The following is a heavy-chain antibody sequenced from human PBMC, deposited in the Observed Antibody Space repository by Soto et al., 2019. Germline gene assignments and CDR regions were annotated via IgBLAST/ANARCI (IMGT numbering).Heavy chain of an antibody. V-gene: IGHV3-30-3*01. J-gene: IGHJ3*02. Sequence: QVQLVESGGGVVQPGRSLRLSCAASGFTFSSYAMHWVRQAPGKGLEWVAVISYDGSNTYYADSVKGRFTISRDNSKNTLYLQMNSLRAEDTAVYYGARVGNIWTGDSHAFDIWGQGTMVTVSS. CDR2: ISYDGSNT. D-gene: IGHD3-9*01. CDR3: ARVGNIWTGDSHAFDI. CDR1: GFTFSSYA.